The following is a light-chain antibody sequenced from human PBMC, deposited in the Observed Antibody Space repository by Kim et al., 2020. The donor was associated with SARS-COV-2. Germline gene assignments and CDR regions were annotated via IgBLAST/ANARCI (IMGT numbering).Light chain of an antibody. Sequence: PPEESAPSCCAGRQGSSSSLAWYRQKPGQAPRLLIYGASTRATGIPDRFSGSGSGTEFTLTISRLQPEDFAVYYCQQYSNSPRTFGQGTKVDIK. J-gene: IGKJ1*01. CDR1: RQGSSSS. CDR2: GAS. V-gene: IGKV3-20*01. CDR3: QQYSNSPRT.